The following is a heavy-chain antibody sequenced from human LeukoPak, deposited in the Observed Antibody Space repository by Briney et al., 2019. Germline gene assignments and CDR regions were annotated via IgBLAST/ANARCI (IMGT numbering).Heavy chain of an antibody. CDR1: GFTFSSYS. D-gene: IGHD6-6*01. V-gene: IGHV3-48*02. CDR2: ISSSSTI. J-gene: IGHJ4*02. CDR3: ARVRGSSSYYFDY. Sequence: GGSLRLSCAASGFTFSSYSMNWVRQAPGKGLEWVSYISSSSTIYYADSVKGRFAISRDNAKNSLYLQMNSLRDEDTAVYYCARVRGSSSYYFDYWGQGTLVTVSS.